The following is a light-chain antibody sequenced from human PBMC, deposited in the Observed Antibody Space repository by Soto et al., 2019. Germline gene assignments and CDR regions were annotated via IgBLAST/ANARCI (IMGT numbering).Light chain of an antibody. CDR3: SSYAGSNNFDV. J-gene: IGLJ1*01. CDR1: SSDVGGYNY. Sequence: QSALTQPPSASGSPGQSVTISCTGTSSDVGGYNYVSRYQQHPGKAPKLMIYEVTKRPSGVPDRVSGSKSGNTASLTVSGLQAEDEADYYCSSYAGSNNFDVFGTGTKLTVL. CDR2: EVT. V-gene: IGLV2-8*01.